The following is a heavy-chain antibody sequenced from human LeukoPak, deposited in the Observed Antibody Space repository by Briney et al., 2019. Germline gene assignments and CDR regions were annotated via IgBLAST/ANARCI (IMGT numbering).Heavy chain of an antibody. Sequence: LGESLKISCQASGYSFTTYWIAWVRQVPGEGLEWMGIINPANSDNRYSPPFQGQVSMSVDRSINTAYLQWSSLKASDTAMYFCARRLAVTGREFELWGQGTLVTVSS. J-gene: IGHJ4*02. D-gene: IGHD6-19*01. CDR1: GYSFTTYW. CDR2: INPANSDN. CDR3: ARRLAVTGREFEL. V-gene: IGHV5-51*01.